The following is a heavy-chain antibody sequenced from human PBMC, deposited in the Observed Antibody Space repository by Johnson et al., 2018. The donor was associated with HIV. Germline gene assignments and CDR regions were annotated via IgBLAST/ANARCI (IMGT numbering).Heavy chain of an antibody. D-gene: IGHD1-26*01. V-gene: IGHV3-20*04. Sequence: VQLVESGGGVVRPGGSLRLSCAASGFTFDDYGMSWVRQAPGKGLEWVSGINWNGGSTGYADSVKGRFTISRDNSKNTLYLQMNSLRVEETAVYYCARVRERWELLLSDGSDIWGQGTMVTLSS. CDR3: ARVRERWELLLSDGSDI. CDR2: INWNGGST. CDR1: GFTFDDYG. J-gene: IGHJ3*02.